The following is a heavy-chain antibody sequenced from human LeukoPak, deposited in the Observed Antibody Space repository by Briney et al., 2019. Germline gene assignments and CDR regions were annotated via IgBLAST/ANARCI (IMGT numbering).Heavy chain of an antibody. Sequence: SETLSLTCTVSGDSISRSYWSWIRQPPGRGLEWIGYIFYSGSTNYNPSLKSRVTISVDTSKSQFSLKLSSVTAADTAVYYCARLRYDFAYMDVWGKGTTVTVSS. CDR3: ARLRYDFAYMDV. J-gene: IGHJ6*03. D-gene: IGHD3-3*01. CDR2: IFYSGST. CDR1: GDSISRSY. V-gene: IGHV4-59*01.